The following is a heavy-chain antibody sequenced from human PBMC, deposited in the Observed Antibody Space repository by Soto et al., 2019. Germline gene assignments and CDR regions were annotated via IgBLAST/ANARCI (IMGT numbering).Heavy chain of an antibody. Sequence: GGSLRLSCAASGFTFSSYSMNWVRQAPGKGLEWVSSISSSSSYIYYADSVKGRFTISRDNAKNSLYVQMNSLRAEDTAVYYCARDVLWELPGDSATPFDYWGQGTLVTVSS. CDR3: ARDVLWELPGDSATPFDY. D-gene: IGHD1-26*01. CDR1: GFTFSSYS. J-gene: IGHJ4*02. V-gene: IGHV3-21*01. CDR2: ISSSSSYI.